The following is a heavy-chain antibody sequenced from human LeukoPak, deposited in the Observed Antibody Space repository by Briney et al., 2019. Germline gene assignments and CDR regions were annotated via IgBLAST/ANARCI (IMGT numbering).Heavy chain of an antibody. J-gene: IGHJ5*02. CDR3: ARHDYYGSLNWFDP. CDR1: GGSINSPNYY. CDR2: IYYSGTT. V-gene: IGHV4-39*01. Sequence: SETLSLTCIVSGGSINSPNYYWGWIRQPPGKGLEWIGTIYYSGTTYYNPSLKSRLTISVDTSKNQFSLKLTSVTAADTAVYYCARHDYYGSLNWFDPWGQGTLITVSS. D-gene: IGHD3-10*01.